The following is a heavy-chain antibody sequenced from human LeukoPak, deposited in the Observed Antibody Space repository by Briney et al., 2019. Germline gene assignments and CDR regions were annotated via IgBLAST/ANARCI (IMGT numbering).Heavy chain of an antibody. CDR3: VRDRLSWGLL. J-gene: IGHJ2*01. D-gene: IGHD2-15*01. Sequence: PSETLSLTCTVSGGSISSYYWSWIRQPAGKGLEWIGRIFTTGGANYNPSLKSRVTMSLDTSKNLFSLKLNSVTAAYTAVYYCVRDRLSWGLLWGRGALVTVSS. CDR2: IFTTGGA. CDR1: GGSISSYY. V-gene: IGHV4-4*07.